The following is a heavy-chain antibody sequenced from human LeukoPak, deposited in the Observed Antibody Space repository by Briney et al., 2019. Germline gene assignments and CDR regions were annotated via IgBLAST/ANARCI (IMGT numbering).Heavy chain of an antibody. CDR3: ARVPAYFYRSGTYPLNY. CDR2: MNPNTGTT. J-gene: IGHJ4*02. Sequence: GASVKVSCKASGYTFTSYDINWVRQATGQGLEWMGWMNPNTGTTGYTQKFQGRVTMIRDTSIGTAYMELSSLTSEDTAVYYCARVPAYFYRSGTYPLNYWGQGTLVTVSS. D-gene: IGHD3-10*01. V-gene: IGHV1-8*01. CDR1: GYTFTSYD.